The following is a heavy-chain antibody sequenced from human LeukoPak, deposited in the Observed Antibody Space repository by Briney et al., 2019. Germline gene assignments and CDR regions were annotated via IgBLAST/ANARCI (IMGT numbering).Heavy chain of an antibody. CDR3: ARPGGATSEFDY. CDR1: GGSISSSRYY. Sequence: SETLSLTCTVSGGSISSSRYYWGWIRQPPGKGLEWIGSISYSGNTYYNPSFKSRVTISVFSLKLTSVTAADTAVYYCARPGGATSEFDYWGQGTLVTVSS. V-gene: IGHV4-39*01. D-gene: IGHD5-24*01. CDR2: ISYSGNT. J-gene: IGHJ4*02.